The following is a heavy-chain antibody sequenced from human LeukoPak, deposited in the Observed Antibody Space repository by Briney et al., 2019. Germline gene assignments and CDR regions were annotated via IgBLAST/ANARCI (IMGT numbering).Heavy chain of an antibody. CDR3: ARFSGSHTAFDS. CDR1: GGSLTGYY. Sequence: SETLSLTCTVSGGSLTGYYWSWIRQPAGKGLEWIGRIYTSGSTNYNPSLKSRVTISVDTSKNQFSLKLSSVTAADTAVYYCARFSGSHTAFDSWGQGTLVTVSS. CDR2: IYTSGST. V-gene: IGHV4-4*07. D-gene: IGHD1-26*01. J-gene: IGHJ4*02.